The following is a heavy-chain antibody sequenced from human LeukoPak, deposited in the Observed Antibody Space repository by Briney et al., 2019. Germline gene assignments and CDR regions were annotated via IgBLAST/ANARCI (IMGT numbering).Heavy chain of an antibody. Sequence: QTGGSLRLSCAASGFTFRSYAMHWVRQAPGKGLEWVAVISHDGNNEYYAYSVKGRFTISRDNSKNTLYLQMNSLRDEDTAVYYCAKCPVTFGGVIIITTGYLDYWGQGTLVTVSS. J-gene: IGHJ4*02. CDR1: GFTFRSYA. V-gene: IGHV3-30*18. CDR3: AKCPVTFGGVIIITTGYLDY. CDR2: ISHDGNNE. D-gene: IGHD3-16*02.